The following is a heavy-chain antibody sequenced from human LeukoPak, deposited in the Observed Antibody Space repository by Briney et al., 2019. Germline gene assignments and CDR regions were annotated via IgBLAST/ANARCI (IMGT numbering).Heavy chain of an antibody. CDR1: GGTFSRFT. D-gene: IGHD6-19*01. Sequence: ASVKVSCKASGGTFSRFTISWVRQAPGQGFEWMGGITPIFGTANFAQKFQGRVSITADESTSTAFMELSRLRSDDTAVYYCARALSSGWYGYYFDYWGQGTLVTVSS. V-gene: IGHV1-69*01. J-gene: IGHJ4*02. CDR3: ARALSSGWYGYYFDY. CDR2: ITPIFGTA.